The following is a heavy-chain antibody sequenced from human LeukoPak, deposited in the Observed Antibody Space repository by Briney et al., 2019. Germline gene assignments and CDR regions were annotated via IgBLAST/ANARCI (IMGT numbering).Heavy chain of an antibody. CDR2: FDPEDGDT. V-gene: IGHV1-24*01. CDR1: GYTLTELS. Sequence: GASVKVSCKVSGYTLTELSMHWVRQAPGKGLEWMGGFDPEDGDTIYAQKFQGRVTMTEDTSTDTAYMELSSLRSGDTAVYYCATDGPELERRGDWFDPWGQGTLVTVSS. CDR3: ATDGPELERRGDWFDP. J-gene: IGHJ5*02. D-gene: IGHD1-1*01.